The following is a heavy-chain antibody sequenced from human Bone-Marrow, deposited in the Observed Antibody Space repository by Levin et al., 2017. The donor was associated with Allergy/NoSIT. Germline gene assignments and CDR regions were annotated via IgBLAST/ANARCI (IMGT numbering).Heavy chain of an antibody. Sequence: GGSLRLSCAASGFTFSSYAMHWVRQAPGKGLEWVAVISYDGSNKYYADSVKGRFTISRDNSKNTLYLQMNSLRAEDTAVYYCARKYSSSWYGREYFQHWGQGTLVTVSS. D-gene: IGHD6-13*01. CDR1: GFTFSSYA. CDR3: ARKYSSSWYGREYFQH. CDR2: ISYDGSNK. V-gene: IGHV3-30-3*01. J-gene: IGHJ1*01.